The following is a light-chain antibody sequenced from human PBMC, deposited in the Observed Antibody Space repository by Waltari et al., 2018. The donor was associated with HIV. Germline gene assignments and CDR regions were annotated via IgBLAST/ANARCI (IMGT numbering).Light chain of an antibody. CDR3: CSYARTSTSFYI. CDR1: TSDVGCYDL. Sequence: QSALTQPASVSGSPGQSITISCTGTTSDVGCYDLVSWYQQHPGKAPERMLYEVTKRTSGVSNRFSGSKSGNAASLTIFGLQPEDEAFYYCCSYARTSTSFYIFGPGTEVTVL. V-gene: IGLV2-23*02. J-gene: IGLJ1*01. CDR2: EVT.